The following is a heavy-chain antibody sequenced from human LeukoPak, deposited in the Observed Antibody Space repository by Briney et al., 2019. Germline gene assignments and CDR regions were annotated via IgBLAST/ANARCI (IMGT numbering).Heavy chain of an antibody. CDR2: INSDGSST. Sequence: GGSLRLSCAASGFTFSSYRMHWVRQAPGKGLVWVSRINSDGSSTTYADSVKGRFTISRDNAKNTLYLQMNSLRVEDTAVYYCAREGRVSGYDFDCWGQGTLVTVSS. CDR1: GFTFSSYR. V-gene: IGHV3-74*03. D-gene: IGHD5-12*01. J-gene: IGHJ4*02. CDR3: AREGRVSGYDFDC.